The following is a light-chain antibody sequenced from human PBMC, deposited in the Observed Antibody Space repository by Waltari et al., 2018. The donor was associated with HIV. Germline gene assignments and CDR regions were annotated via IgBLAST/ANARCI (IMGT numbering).Light chain of an antibody. CDR2: KAS. CDR1: QDISIS. Sequence: DIQMTQSPSSLSASIGDRVTITCRASQDISISLAWYQQKPGGGPKLLIYKASTLRPGVPSRFSGSGSGTDFSLTISSLQPEDVSTYYCQNYNSAPLTFGPGTTVEV. J-gene: IGKJ1*01. CDR3: QNYNSAPLT. V-gene: IGKV1-27*01.